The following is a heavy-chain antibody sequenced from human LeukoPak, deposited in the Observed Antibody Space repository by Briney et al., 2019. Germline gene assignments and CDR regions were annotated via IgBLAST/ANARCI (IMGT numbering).Heavy chain of an antibody. CDR1: GGSFSGYY. Sequence: PSGTLSLTCAVYGGSFSGYYWSWIRQPPGKGLEWIGEINHSGSTNYNPSLKSRVTISVDTSKNQFSLKLSSVTAADTAVYYCARGPTYYYGSGSYYNVGLDYWGQGTLVTVSS. CDR2: INHSGST. V-gene: IGHV4-34*01. J-gene: IGHJ4*02. CDR3: ARGPTYYYGSGSYYNVGLDY. D-gene: IGHD3-10*01.